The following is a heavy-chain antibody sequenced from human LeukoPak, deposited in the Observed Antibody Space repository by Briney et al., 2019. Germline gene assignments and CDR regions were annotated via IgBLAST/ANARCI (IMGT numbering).Heavy chain of an antibody. J-gene: IGHJ3*02. V-gene: IGHV5-51*01. Sequence: GESLKISCGDSEYNFSRYWIAWVRQMTGKGLEWMGIIYPADSDTRYSPSFQGQVTISADKSISAAYLQWNSLKASDSAIYYCARKGGSGWSFDPFDIWGQGTTVTVSS. D-gene: IGHD6-19*01. CDR3: ARKGGSGWSFDPFDI. CDR1: EYNFSRYW. CDR2: IYPADSDT.